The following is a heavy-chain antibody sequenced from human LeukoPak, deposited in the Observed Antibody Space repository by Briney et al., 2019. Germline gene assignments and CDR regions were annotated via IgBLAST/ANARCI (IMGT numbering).Heavy chain of an antibody. CDR3: AGAALSGVHMTRNACHDY. V-gene: IGHV4-34*01. D-gene: IGHD2-21*02. CDR2: INHSGST. J-gene: IGHJ4*02. CDR1: GGSFSGYY. Sequence: SETLSLTCAVYGGSFSGYYWSWIHQPPGKGLEWIGEINHSGSTNYNPSLKSRVTISVDTSKNQFSLKLSSVTAADTAVYYCAGAALSGVHMTRNACHDYWGQGTLVTVSS.